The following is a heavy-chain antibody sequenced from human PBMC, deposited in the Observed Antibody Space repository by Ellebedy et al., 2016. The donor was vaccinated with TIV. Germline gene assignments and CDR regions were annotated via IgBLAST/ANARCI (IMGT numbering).Heavy chain of an antibody. V-gene: IGHV3-74*01. Sequence: PGGSLRLSCAASRVTFRSYWMHWVRHAPGEGLVWVARINNDGSSTNYTDSVKGRFTISRDNAESILYLQMNSLRVEDTAMYYCAGDLDVWGQGILVTVSS. D-gene: IGHD3-3*01. CDR1: RVTFRSYW. CDR2: INNDGSST. CDR3: AGDLDV. J-gene: IGHJ4*02.